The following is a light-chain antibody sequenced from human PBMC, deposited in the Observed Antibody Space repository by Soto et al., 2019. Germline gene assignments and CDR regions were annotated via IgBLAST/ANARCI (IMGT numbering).Light chain of an antibody. CDR2: SDI. CDR1: SSNVGAGYD. V-gene: IGLV1-40*01. J-gene: IGLJ3*02. CDR3: QSYDSSLSGSV. Sequence: QSVLTQPPSVSGAPGQRVTISCTGSSSNVGAGYDVHWYQQLPGTAPKLLIYSDINRPSGVPDRFSGSRSGISASLAITGLQAEDEADYSCQSYDSSLSGSVFGGGTKLTVL.